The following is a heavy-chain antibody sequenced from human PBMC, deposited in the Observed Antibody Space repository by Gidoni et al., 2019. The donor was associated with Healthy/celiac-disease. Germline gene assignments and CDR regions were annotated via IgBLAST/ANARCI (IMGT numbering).Heavy chain of an antibody. CDR1: GGSISSYY. J-gene: IGHJ4*02. CDR3: ARADNWNYVPFDY. CDR2: IYYSGST. D-gene: IGHD1-7*01. V-gene: IGHV4-59*01. Sequence: QVQLQESGPGLVKPSETLSLPCTVSGGSISSYYWSWIRQPPGKVRELIGYIYYSGSTNYNPSLKSRVIISVDTSKNQFSLKLSSVTAADTAVYYCARADNWNYVPFDYWGQGTLVTVSS.